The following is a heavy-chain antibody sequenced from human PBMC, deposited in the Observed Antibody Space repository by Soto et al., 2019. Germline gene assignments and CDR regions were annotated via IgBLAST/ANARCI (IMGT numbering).Heavy chain of an antibody. Sequence: LRLSCAASGFSFVNYAMNWVRQAPGKGLEWVSGLSGSGTSTYYADSVKGRFTISRDNSRDTLFLQMDSLRDEDTALYYCAKGRYDFWSPYYFDSWGQGTLVTVSS. V-gene: IGHV3-23*01. CDR1: GFSFVNYA. D-gene: IGHD3-3*01. J-gene: IGHJ4*02. CDR2: LSGSGTST. CDR3: AKGRYDFWSPYYFDS.